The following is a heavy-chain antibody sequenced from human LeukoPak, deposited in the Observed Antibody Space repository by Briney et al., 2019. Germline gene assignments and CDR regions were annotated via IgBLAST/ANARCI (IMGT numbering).Heavy chain of an antibody. J-gene: IGHJ4*02. CDR2: INPNSGGT. V-gene: IGHV1-2*02. Sequence: GASVKVSCKASGHTFTGYYMHWVRQAPGQGLEWMGWINPNSGGTNYAQKFQGRVTMTRDTSISTAYMELSRLRSDDTAVYYCARYSSSSDFSFDYWGQGTLVTVSS. D-gene: IGHD6-6*01. CDR1: GHTFTGYY. CDR3: ARYSSSSDFSFDY.